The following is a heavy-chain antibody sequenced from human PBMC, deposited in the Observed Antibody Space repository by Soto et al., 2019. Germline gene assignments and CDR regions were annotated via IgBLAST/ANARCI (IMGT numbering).Heavy chain of an antibody. Sequence: GGSLRLSCTASGFTFGDYAMSWFRQAPGKGLEWVGFIRSKAYGGTTEYAASVKGRFTISRDDSKSIAYLQMNSLKTEDTAMYYCARAGGNRSGYSLYYYGMDVWGQGTTVTVSS. CDR2: IRSKAYGGTT. CDR1: GFTFGDYA. J-gene: IGHJ6*02. V-gene: IGHV3-49*03. CDR3: ARAGGNRSGYSLYYYGMDV. D-gene: IGHD3-22*01.